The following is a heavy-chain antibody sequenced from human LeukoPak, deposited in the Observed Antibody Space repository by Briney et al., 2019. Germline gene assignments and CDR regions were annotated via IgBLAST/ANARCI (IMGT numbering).Heavy chain of an antibody. D-gene: IGHD6-19*01. CDR3: ARVRSRGWNLSRGLDY. Sequence: GASVKVSCKASGYTFTSYYMHWVRQAPGQGLEWMGIINPSGGSTSYAQKFQGRVTMTRDMSTSTAYMELSRLRSDDTAVYYCARVRSRGWNLSRGLDYWGQGTLVTVSS. CDR1: GYTFTSYY. V-gene: IGHV1-46*01. J-gene: IGHJ4*02. CDR2: INPSGGST.